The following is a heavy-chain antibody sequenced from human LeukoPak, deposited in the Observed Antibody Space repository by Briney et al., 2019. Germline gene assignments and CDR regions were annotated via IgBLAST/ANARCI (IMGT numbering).Heavy chain of an antibody. D-gene: IGHD3/OR15-3a*01. CDR1: GFTITSGS. V-gene: IGHV3-48*04. CDR3: TYLRTPYYNDKWVDP. J-gene: IGHJ5*02. Sequence: GGSLRLSCAVSGFTITSGSMNWVRQAPGKGLEWLSYISSGGSPIYYADSVKGRFTISRDDAKDLVYLQMNSLRAEDTAVYYCTYLRTPYYNDKWVDPWGQGALVTASS. CDR2: ISSGGSPI.